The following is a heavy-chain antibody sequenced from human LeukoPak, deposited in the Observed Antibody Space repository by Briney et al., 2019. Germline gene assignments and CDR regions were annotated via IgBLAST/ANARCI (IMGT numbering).Heavy chain of an antibody. CDR2: ISSSSSYI. CDR3: ARGVTLLRFLEWLRFNWFDP. J-gene: IGHJ5*02. CDR1: GFTFSSYS. V-gene: IGHV3-21*01. D-gene: IGHD3-3*01. Sequence: GGSLRLSCAASGFTFSSYSMNWVRQAPGKGLEWVLSISSSSSYIYYADSVKGRFTISRDNAKNSLYLQMNSLRAEDTAVYYCARGVTLLRFLEWLRFNWFDPWGQGTLVTVSS.